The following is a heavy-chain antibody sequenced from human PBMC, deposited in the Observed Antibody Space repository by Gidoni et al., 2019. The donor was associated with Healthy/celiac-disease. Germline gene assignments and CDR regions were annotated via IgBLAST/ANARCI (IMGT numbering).Heavy chain of an antibody. CDR1: GYTFTSYY. J-gene: IGHJ4*02. CDR3: ASIGYCSGGSCKGAYYFDY. Sequence: QVQLVQSGAEVKKPGASVKVSCKASGYTFTSYYMPWVRPAPGKGLEWMGIINPSGGSTSYAQKFQGRVTMTRDTSTSTVYMELSSLRSEDTAVYYCASIGYCSGGSCKGAYYFDYWGQGTLVTVSS. D-gene: IGHD2-15*01. CDR2: INPSGGST. V-gene: IGHV1-46*03.